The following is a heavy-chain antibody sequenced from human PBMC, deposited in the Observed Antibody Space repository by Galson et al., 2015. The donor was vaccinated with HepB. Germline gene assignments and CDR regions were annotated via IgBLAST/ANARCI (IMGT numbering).Heavy chain of an antibody. CDR2: IWYDGSNR. V-gene: IGHV3-33*01. CDR1: GFTFSRNG. D-gene: IGHD6-13*01. CDR3: ASIAAPATDWLDP. Sequence: SLRLSCAASGFTFSRNGMHWVRQAPGKGLEWVAVIWYDGSNRYYADSVKGRFTISRDNSKNTLYLQMNSLRAEDTAVYYCASIAAPATDWLDPWGQGTLVTVST. J-gene: IGHJ5*02.